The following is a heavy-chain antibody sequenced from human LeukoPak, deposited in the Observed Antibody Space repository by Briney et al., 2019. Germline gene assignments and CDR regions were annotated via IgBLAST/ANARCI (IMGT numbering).Heavy chain of an antibody. J-gene: IGHJ4*02. CDR1: GFTFSDYY. CDR2: ISSTGSAI. V-gene: IGHV3-11*04. D-gene: IGHD2-15*01. Sequence: PGGSLRLSCAASGFTFSDYYMSWIRQAPGEGLEWISYISSTGSAIYYAASVKGRFTISRDNAKNSLYLQMNSLRAEDTAVYYCARLRLSGGYYFDYWGQGTLVTVSS. CDR3: ARLRLSGGYYFDY.